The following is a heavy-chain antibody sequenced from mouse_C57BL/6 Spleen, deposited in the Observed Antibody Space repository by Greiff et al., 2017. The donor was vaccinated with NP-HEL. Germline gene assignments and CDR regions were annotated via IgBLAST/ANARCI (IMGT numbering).Heavy chain of an antibody. V-gene: IGHV1-69*01. Sequence: VQLQQPGAELVMPGASVKLSCKASGYTFTSYWMHWVKQRPGQGLEWIGEIDPSDSYTNYNQKFKGKSTLTVDKSSSTAYMQLSSLTSEDSAVYYCARGSSTDYYAMDYWGQGTSVTVSS. CDR3: ARGSSTDYYAMDY. J-gene: IGHJ4*01. CDR1: GYTFTSYW. D-gene: IGHD1-1*01. CDR2: IDPSDSYT.